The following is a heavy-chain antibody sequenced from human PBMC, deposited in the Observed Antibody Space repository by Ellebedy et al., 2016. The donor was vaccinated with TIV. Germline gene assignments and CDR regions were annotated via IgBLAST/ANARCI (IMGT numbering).Heavy chain of an antibody. J-gene: IGHJ4*02. Sequence: AASVKVSCKTSGYTFTGYYMHWVRQAPGQGLEWMGWINPNSGGTNYAQKFQGRVNMTRDTSISTAYMELNRLRSDDTAVYYCARGELIWFGVPSVDYWGQGARVTVSS. CDR1: GYTFTGYY. CDR2: INPNSGGT. CDR3: ARGELIWFGVPSVDY. D-gene: IGHD3-10*01. V-gene: IGHV1-2*02.